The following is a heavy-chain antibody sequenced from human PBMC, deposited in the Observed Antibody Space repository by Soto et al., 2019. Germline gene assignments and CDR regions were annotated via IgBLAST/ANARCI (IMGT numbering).Heavy chain of an antibody. Sequence: PGGSLRLSCATSGFSFSNYAMSWLRQAAEKELDGVSGLSMIGYIYDVHLLMGRFTITRHNSKYALYLQLRFLIADDTPVYYCAGAFSAGKISSPVYWGQESLLTAS. D-gene: IGHD1-26*01. V-gene: IGHV3-23*01. CDR2: LSMIGYI. CDR1: GFSFSNYA. CDR3: AGAFSAGKISSPVY. J-gene: IGHJ4*01.